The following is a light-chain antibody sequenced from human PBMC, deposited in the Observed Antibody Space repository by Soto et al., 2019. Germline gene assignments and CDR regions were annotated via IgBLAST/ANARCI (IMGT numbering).Light chain of an antibody. J-gene: IGLJ1*01. CDR1: SSDVGAYHY. V-gene: IGLV2-14*01. Sequence: QSVLTQPASVSGSPGQSITIFCTGTSSDVGAYHYVSWYQQRPGKAPRLIISEVIDRPSGIPTRFSGSKSGNTASLTISGLQIEDEAEYFCSTYTAKTYIFGSGTKLTVL. CDR3: STYTAKTYI. CDR2: EVI.